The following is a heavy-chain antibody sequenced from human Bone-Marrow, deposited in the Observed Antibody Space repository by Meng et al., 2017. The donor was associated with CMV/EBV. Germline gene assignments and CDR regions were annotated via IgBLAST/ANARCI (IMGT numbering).Heavy chain of an antibody. D-gene: IGHD6-13*01. V-gene: IGHV4-4*02. CDR3: ARTIAAAGTGTFDY. CDR2: INHSGST. CDR1: GGSISSSNW. J-gene: IGHJ4*02. Sequence: GSLRLSCAVSGGSISSSNWWSWVRQPPGKGLEWIGEINHSGSTNYNPSLKSRVTISVDTSKNQFSLKLSSVTAADTAVYYCARTIAAAGTGTFDYWGQGTRVTVSS.